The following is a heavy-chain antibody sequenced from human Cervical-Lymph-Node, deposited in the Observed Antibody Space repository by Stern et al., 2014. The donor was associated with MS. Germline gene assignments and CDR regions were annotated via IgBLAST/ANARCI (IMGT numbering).Heavy chain of an antibody. CDR2: IYPGDSDV. CDR1: EDSFTNYW. Sequence: EVQLVESGAETRKPGESLKIACSGSEDSFTNYWIALVRQMPGQGLEWMGIIYPGDSDVIYSPSFQGQVTFSADRSTNTAYLQWSRLKVSDSAVYFCARHFASGHNGHDWHFDVWGQGTLVTVSS. V-gene: IGHV5-51*03. J-gene: IGHJ4*02. CDR3: ARHFASGHNGHDWHFDV. D-gene: IGHD5-18*01.